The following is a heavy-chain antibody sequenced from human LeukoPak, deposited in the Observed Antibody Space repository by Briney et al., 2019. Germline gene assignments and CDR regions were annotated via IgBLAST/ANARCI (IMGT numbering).Heavy chain of an antibody. CDR3: ARAGRYCSGGSCYRGYSWFDP. V-gene: IGHV3-33*01. D-gene: IGHD2-15*01. J-gene: IGHJ5*02. CDR1: GFTFSSSG. CDR2: ILYNGSNK. Sequence: GGSLRLSCAASGFTFSSSGMHWVRQAPGKGLEWVAAILYNGSNKYYADSVKGRFTISRDNSKNTLYLQMNSLRVEDTAVYYCARAGRYCSGGSCYRGYSWFDPWGQGTLVTVSS.